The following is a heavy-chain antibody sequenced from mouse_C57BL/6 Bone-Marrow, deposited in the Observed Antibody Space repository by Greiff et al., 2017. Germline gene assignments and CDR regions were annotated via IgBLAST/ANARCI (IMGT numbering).Heavy chain of an antibody. V-gene: IGHV1-82*01. CDR1: GYAFSSSW. CDR2: IYPGDGDT. Sequence: VQLQQSGPELVKPGASVKISCKASGYAFSSSWMNWVKQRPGKGLEWIGRIYPGDGDTNYNGKFKGKATLTADKSSSTAYMQLSSLTSEDSAVYFCAPLYYYGSSYSDVWGTGTTVTVSS. CDR3: APLYYYGSSYSDV. J-gene: IGHJ1*03. D-gene: IGHD1-1*01.